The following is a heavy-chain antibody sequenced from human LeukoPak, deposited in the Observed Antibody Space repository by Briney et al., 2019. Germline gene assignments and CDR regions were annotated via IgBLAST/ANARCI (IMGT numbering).Heavy chain of an antibody. V-gene: IGHV1-18*01. CDR3: ARGYYYDSSGYPAYDAFDI. D-gene: IGHD3-22*01. J-gene: IGHJ3*02. CDR1: GYIFTIYG. CDR2: ISAYNGNI. Sequence: ASVKVSCKASGYIFTIYGISWVRQAPGQGLEWMGWISAYNGNINYVQKFQGRVTMTTDTSTSTAYMELRSLRSDDTAVYYCARGYYYDSSGYPAYDAFDIWGQGTMVTVSS.